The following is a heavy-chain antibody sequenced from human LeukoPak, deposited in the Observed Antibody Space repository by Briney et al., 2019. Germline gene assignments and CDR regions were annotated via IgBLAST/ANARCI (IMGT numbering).Heavy chain of an antibody. CDR1: GFIFSDYY. CDR3: ASGAGYSSSWSAFDI. J-gene: IGHJ3*02. Sequence: GGSLRLSCAASGFIFSDYYMSWIRQAPGKGLEWVSYISSSSGYTNYADSVKGRFTISRDNAKNSLYLQMNSLRAEDTAVYYCASGAGYSSSWSAFDIWGQGTMVTVSS. V-gene: IGHV3-11*03. CDR2: ISSSSGYT. D-gene: IGHD6-13*01.